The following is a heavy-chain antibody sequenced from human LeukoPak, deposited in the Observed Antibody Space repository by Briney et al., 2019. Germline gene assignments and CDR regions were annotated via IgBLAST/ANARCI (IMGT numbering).Heavy chain of an antibody. V-gene: IGHV3-21*01. J-gene: IGHJ4*02. CDR2: ISSSSSYI. Sequence: GGSLRLSCAASGFTFSSYSMNWVRQAPGKGLEWVSSISSSSSYIYYADSVKGRFTISRDNAKNSLYLQMNSLRAEDTAVYYCARDPTRKYSGSYGGYWGQGTLVTVSS. CDR1: GFTFSSYS. CDR3: ARDPTRKYSGSYGGY. D-gene: IGHD1-26*01.